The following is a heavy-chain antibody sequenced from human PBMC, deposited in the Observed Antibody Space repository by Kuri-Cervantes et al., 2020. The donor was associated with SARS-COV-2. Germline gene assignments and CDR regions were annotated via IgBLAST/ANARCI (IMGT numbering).Heavy chain of an antibody. CDR1: GDSITSSTYY. D-gene: IGHD6-13*01. V-gene: IGHV4-39*01. CDR2: IYYSGST. CDR3: ASIAAAALGAFDI. J-gene: IGHJ3*02. Sequence: SETLSLTCTVSGDSITSSTYYWGWIRQPPGKGLEWIGSIYYSGSTYYNPSLKSRVTISVDTSKNQFSLKLSSVTAADTAVYYCASIAAAALGAFDIWGQGTMVTVSS.